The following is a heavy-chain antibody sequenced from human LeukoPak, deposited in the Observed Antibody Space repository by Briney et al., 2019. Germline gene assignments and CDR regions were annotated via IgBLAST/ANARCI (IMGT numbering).Heavy chain of an antibody. V-gene: IGHV4-31*03. Sequence: SQTLSLTCTVSGCTFSSGGYNWSCMRQGPGKGLEWIGYIYYSGSTYYNPSLKSRVTISVDTSKNQFSLKLSSVTAADTAVYYCARETYGSGSSYWGQGTLVTVSS. D-gene: IGHD3-10*01. CDR1: GCTFSSGGYN. CDR3: ARETYGSGSSY. J-gene: IGHJ4*02. CDR2: IYYSGST.